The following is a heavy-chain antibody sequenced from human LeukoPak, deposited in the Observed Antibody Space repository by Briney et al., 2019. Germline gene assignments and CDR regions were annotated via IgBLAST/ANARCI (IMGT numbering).Heavy chain of an antibody. D-gene: IGHD2-2*01. Sequence: ASVKVSCKASGYTFTSYGISWVRQAPGQGVEGMGWMSGYHGNRNYAQKLQGRVTLTTDTSTSTASMERRSPRSDDTAVYYCARVPLGYCSSTSCLGRRTKRLYYFDYWGQGTLVTVSS. CDR3: ARVPLGYCSSTSCLGRRTKRLYYFDY. CDR2: MSGYHGNR. V-gene: IGHV1-18*01. CDR1: GYTFTSYG. J-gene: IGHJ4*02.